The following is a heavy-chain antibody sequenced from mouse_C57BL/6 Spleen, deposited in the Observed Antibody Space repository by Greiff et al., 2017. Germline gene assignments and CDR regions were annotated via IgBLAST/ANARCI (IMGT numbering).Heavy chain of an antibody. CDR1: GFTFNTYA. J-gene: IGHJ4*01. V-gene: IGHV10-3*01. CDR3: VTPYAVVDYYAMDY. D-gene: IGHD1-1*01. CDR2: IRSKSSNYAT. Sequence: DVQLVESGGGLVQPKGSLKLSCAASGFTFNTYAMHWVRQAPGKGLEWVARIRSKSSNYATYYADSVKDRFTISRDDSQSMLYLQMNNLKTEDTAMYYCVTPYAVVDYYAMDYWGQGTSVTVSS.